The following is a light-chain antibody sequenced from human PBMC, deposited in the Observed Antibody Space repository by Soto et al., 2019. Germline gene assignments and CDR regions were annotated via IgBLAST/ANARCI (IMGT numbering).Light chain of an antibody. CDR2: SAS. CDR1: QSVASSY. V-gene: IGKV3-20*01. J-gene: IGKJ1*01. CDR3: HHFGSLPET. Sequence: EVVLTQSPGTLSLSPGERVTLSCRASQSVASSYLAWYQHTPGRAPRLLFYSASSRATGIPDRFSGSGSGTDFTLTISRLEPEDFAVYYCHHFGSLPETFGQGTNVE.